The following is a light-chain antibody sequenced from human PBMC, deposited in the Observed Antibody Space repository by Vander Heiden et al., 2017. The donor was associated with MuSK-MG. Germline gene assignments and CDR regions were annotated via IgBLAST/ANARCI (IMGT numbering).Light chain of an antibody. CDR3: QQRSNWPLT. V-gene: IGKV3-11*01. J-gene: IGKJ4*01. Sequence: IVLTQSPATLSLSPGERATLSCRASQSVSSYLAWYQQKPGQAPRLLIYDSSNRATVIPARFSGSGSGTDFTLTISSLEPADFAVYYCQQRSNWPLTFGGGTTVEIK. CDR1: QSVSSY. CDR2: DSS.